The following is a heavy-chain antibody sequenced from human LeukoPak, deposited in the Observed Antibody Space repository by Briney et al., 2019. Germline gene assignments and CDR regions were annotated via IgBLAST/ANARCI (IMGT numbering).Heavy chain of an antibody. J-gene: IGHJ4*02. CDR3: ARDMGYSSSWYEDY. CDR1: GGSVSSSNYY. Sequence: PSETLSLTCTVSGGSVSSSNYYWGWIRQPPGKGLEWIGYIYYSGCTYYNPSLKSRVTISVDTSKNQFSLKLSSVTAADTAVYYCARDMGYSSSWYEDYWGQGTLVTVSS. V-gene: IGHV4-30-4*08. CDR2: IYYSGCT. D-gene: IGHD6-13*01.